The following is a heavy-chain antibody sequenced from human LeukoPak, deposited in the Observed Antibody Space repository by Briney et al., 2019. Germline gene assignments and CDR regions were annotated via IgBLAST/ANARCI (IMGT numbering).Heavy chain of an antibody. J-gene: IGHJ4*02. Sequence: PSETLSLTCTVSGGSISSYYWSWIRQPPGKGLEWIGYIYYSGSTNYNPSLKSRVTISVDTSKNQFSLKLSSVTAADTAVYYCARGDRSIWYDWGFGYWGQGTLVTVSS. CDR1: GGSISSYY. V-gene: IGHV4-59*08. D-gene: IGHD6-13*01. CDR2: IYYSGST. CDR3: ARGDRSIWYDWGFGY.